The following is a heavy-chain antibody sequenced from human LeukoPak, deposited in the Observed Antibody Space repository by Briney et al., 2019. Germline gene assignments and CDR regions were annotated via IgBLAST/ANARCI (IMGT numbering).Heavy chain of an antibody. V-gene: IGHV3-30*04. CDR1: GFTFSSYA. Sequence: GGSLRLSCAASGFTFSSYAMHWVRQAPGKGLEWVAAISYDGSNKYYADSVKGRFTISRDNSKNTLYLQMNSLRAEDTAVYYCARVRWGSFDYWGQGTLVTVSS. D-gene: IGHD3-16*01. CDR3: ARVRWGSFDY. CDR2: ISYDGSNK. J-gene: IGHJ4*02.